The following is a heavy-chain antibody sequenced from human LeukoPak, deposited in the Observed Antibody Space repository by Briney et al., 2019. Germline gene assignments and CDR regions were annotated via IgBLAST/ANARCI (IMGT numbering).Heavy chain of an antibody. J-gene: IGHJ4*02. CDR3: TTDRGSV. V-gene: IGHV3-15*01. CDR1: GFTFTNVW. Sequence: GGSLRLSCAASGFTFTNVWMSWVRQTAWKGLEWVGRIKSKSDGETTDYAAPVKGRFTISRDDAKTMVYLRMNSLKSEDTAVYYCTTDRGSVWGQGTLVTVSS. CDR2: IKSKSDGETT.